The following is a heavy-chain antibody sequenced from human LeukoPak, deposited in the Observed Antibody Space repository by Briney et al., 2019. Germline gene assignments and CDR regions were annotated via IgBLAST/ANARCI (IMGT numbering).Heavy chain of an antibody. D-gene: IGHD3-3*01. CDR3: ATDRTIFGVDRFDY. CDR2: IYHDGSEK. Sequence: PGGSLRLSCTVSGFTFTSYWMNSFRQAPGKGLEWVANIYHDGSEKNYVDSVKGRFTVSRDNAKNVLYLQMNSLRAEDTAVYFCATDRTIFGVDRFDYWGQGTLVTVSS. V-gene: IGHV3-7*01. CDR1: GFTFTSYW. J-gene: IGHJ4*02.